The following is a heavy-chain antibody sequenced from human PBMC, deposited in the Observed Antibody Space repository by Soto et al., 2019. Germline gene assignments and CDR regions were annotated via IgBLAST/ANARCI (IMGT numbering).Heavy chain of an antibody. Sequence: SETLSLTCNVSGDSMTSPPYYWGWIRQPPGKGLEWIGTVYYSGATYYNPSLRGRLTVSADTSKNYFSLRLTSVTAADTAVYYCARHDDWLDPRGQGILVTVSS. V-gene: IGHV4-39*01. CDR1: GDSMTSPPYY. CDR3: ARHDDWLDP. CDR2: VYYSGAT. J-gene: IGHJ5*02.